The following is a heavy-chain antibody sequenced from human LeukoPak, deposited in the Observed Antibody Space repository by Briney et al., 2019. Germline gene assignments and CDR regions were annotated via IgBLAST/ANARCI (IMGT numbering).Heavy chain of an antibody. CDR1: GFTFSSYS. D-gene: IGHD6-6*01. Sequence: GGSLRLSCAASGFTFSSYSMNWVRQAPGKGLEWISYISSSSSTIYNADSVKGRFTISRDNAKNSLYLQMNSLRAEDTAVYYCASRPEYSSYWGQGTLVTVSS. V-gene: IGHV3-48*04. CDR3: ASRPEYSSY. J-gene: IGHJ4*02. CDR2: ISSSSSTI.